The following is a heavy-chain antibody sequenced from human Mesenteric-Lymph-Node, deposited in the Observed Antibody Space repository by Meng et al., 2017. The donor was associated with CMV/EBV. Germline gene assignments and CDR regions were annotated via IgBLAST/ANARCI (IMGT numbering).Heavy chain of an antibody. CDR2: IFYTGTT. CDR3: VRALRTRSNNDTLTGFRFDP. J-gene: IGHJ5*02. Sequence: GSLRLSCTVSGASISTYYWSWIRQPPGKGLEWIAYIFYTGTTNYNPSLTSRVTISVDTSKNQFSLKLNSVTAADTAVYYCVRALRTRSNNDTLTGFRFDPWGPGTLVTVSS. V-gene: IGHV4-59*01. CDR1: GASISTYY. D-gene: IGHD3-9*01.